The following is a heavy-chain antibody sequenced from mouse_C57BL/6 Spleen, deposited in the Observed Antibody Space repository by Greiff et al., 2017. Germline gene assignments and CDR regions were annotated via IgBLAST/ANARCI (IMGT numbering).Heavy chain of an antibody. CDR1: GYTFTSYW. Sequence: QVQLQQPGAELVKPGASVKLSCKASGYTFTSYWMHWVKQRPGQGLEWIGMIHPNSGSTNYNEKFKSKATLTVDKSSSTSYMQLSSLTSEASAVYYCASSIAQATLGFAYWGQGTLVTVSA. V-gene: IGHV1-64*01. CDR3: ASSIAQATLGFAY. CDR2: IHPNSGST. D-gene: IGHD3-2*02. J-gene: IGHJ3*01.